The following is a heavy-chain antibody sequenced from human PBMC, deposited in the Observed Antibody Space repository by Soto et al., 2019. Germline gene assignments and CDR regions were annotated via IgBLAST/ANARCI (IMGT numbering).Heavy chain of an antibody. Sequence: SETLSLTCTVSGGSISSSSYYWGWIRQPPGKGLEWIGSIYYSGSTYYNPSLKSRVTISVDTSKNQFSLKLSSVTAADTAVYYCAMRAGYCSFSCYCCPYHHYFLSVRGQG. D-gene: IGHD2-15*01. J-gene: IGHJ3*01. CDR3: AMRAGYCSFSCYCCPYHHYFLSV. V-gene: IGHV4-39*01. CDR2: IYYSGST. CDR1: GGSISSSSYY.